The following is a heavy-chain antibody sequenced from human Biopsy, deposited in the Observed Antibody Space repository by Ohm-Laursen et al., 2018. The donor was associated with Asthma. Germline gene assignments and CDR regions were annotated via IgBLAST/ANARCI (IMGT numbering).Heavy chain of an antibody. CDR1: GFTVSTNG. J-gene: IGHJ3*02. V-gene: IGHV3-23*01. Sequence: SLRLSCTASGFTVSTNGMSWVRQPPGKGPERVSTISASGNSTYYGDSVKGRFTVSRDNSKSTLFLHMNNLRADDTAVYYCAKGMDTFDIWGQGTLVTVSS. CDR3: AKGMDTFDI. CDR2: ISASGNST. D-gene: IGHD5-18*01.